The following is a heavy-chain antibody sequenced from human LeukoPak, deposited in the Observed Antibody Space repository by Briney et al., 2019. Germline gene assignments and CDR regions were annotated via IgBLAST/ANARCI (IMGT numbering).Heavy chain of an antibody. D-gene: IGHD3-10*01. CDR2: VFYSGST. CDR3: ARHDGSSVPFDY. Sequence: PSETLTLTCTVSGGSISSYYWSWIRQPPGKGLEWIGYVFYSGSTNYNPSLKSRVTISVDTSKNQFSLKLSSVTAADTAVYYCARHDGSSVPFDYWGQGTLVTVSS. V-gene: IGHV4-59*08. CDR1: GGSISSYY. J-gene: IGHJ4*02.